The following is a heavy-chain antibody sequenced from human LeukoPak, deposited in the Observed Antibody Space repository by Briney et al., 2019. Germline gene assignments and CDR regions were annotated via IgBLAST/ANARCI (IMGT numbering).Heavy chain of an antibody. CDR1: GFTFSSYA. D-gene: IGHD3-22*01. J-gene: IGHJ4*02. CDR2: ISSNGGST. CDR3: ARDDSSGFRAYYFEY. V-gene: IGHV3-64*01. Sequence: GGSLRLSCAASGFTFSSYAMHWVRQAPGKGLEYVSAISSNGGSTYYANSVKGRFTISRDNSKNTLYLQMDSLRAEDTAVYYCARDDSSGFRAYYFEYWGQGTLVTVSS.